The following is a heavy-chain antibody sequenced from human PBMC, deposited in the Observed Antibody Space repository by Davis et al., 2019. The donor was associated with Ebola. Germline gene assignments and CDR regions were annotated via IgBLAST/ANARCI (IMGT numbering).Heavy chain of an antibody. CDR2: IRSKANSYAT. D-gene: IGHD5-24*01. V-gene: IGHV3-73*01. Sequence: GSLRLSCAASGFTFSGSAMHWVRQASGKGLEWVGRIRSKANSYATAYAASVKGRFTISRDDSKNTAYLQMNSLKTEDTAVYYCTSSVEMATIVVDYWGQGTLVTVSS. J-gene: IGHJ4*02. CDR3: TSSVEMATIVVDY. CDR1: GFTFSGSA.